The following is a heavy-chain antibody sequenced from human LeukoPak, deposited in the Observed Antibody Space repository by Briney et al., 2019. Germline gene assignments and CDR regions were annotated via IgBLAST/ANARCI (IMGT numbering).Heavy chain of an antibody. D-gene: IGHD3-9*01. CDR1: GGTFSSYA. Sequence: SVKVSCKASGGTFSSYAISWVRQAPGQGLEWMGRIIPILGIANYAQKFQGRVTITADKSTSTAYMELSSLRSEDTAVYYCAGDSGVSSLRYFDWLLDYWGQGTLVTVSS. CDR3: AGDSGVSSLRYFDWLLDY. V-gene: IGHV1-69*04. CDR2: IIPILGIA. J-gene: IGHJ4*02.